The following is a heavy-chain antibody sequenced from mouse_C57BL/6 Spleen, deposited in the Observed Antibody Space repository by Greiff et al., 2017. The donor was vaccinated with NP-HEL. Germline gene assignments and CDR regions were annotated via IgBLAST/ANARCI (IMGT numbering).Heavy chain of an antibody. CDR3: AITTVVADWYFDV. CDR2: INPSNGGT. CDR1: GYTFTSYW. V-gene: IGHV1-53*01. J-gene: IGHJ1*03. D-gene: IGHD1-1*01. Sequence: QVQLQQPGTELVKPGASVKLSCKASGYTFTSYWMHWVKQRPGQGLEWIGNINPSNGGTNYNEKFKSKATLTVDKSSSTAYMQLSSLTSEDSAVDYCAITTVVADWYFDVWGTGTTVTVSS.